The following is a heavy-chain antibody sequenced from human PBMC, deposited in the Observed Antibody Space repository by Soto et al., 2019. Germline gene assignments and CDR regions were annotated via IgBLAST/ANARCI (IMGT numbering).Heavy chain of an antibody. V-gene: IGHV3-7*03. CDR2: IKQSGSET. Sequence: VQLVESGGGVVQPGRSLRLSCAASGFTFSSYWMTWVRQAPGKGLEWVANIKQSGSETYYVDSVKGRFTISRDDAKNALYLQMNTLRAEDTAVYFCARGYSIDYWGQGTLVTVSS. D-gene: IGHD5-18*01. J-gene: IGHJ4*02. CDR3: ARGYSIDY. CDR1: GFTFSSYW.